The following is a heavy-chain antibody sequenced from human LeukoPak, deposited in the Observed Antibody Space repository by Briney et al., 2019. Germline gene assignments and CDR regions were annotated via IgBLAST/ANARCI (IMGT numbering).Heavy chain of an antibody. CDR3: ATSPARQLVRPYYYYGMDV. D-gene: IGHD6-13*01. CDR1: GGSFSGYY. CDR2: INHSGST. Sequence: PSETLSLTCAVYGGSFSGYYWSWIRQPPGKGLEWIGEINHSGSTNYNPSLKSRVTISVDTSKNQFSLKLSSVTAADTAVYYCATSPARQLVRPYYYYGMDVWGQGTTVTVSS. V-gene: IGHV4-34*01. J-gene: IGHJ6*02.